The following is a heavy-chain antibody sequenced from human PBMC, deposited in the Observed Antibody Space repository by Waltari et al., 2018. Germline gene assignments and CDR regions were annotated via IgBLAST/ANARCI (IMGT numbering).Heavy chain of an antibody. V-gene: IGHV4-59*01. Sequence: QVQLQESGPGLVKPSETLSLTCTVSGGSISSYYWSWIRQPPGKGLEWIGYLYYSGSTNYNPSLKSRVTISVDTSKNRFSLKLNSVTAADTAVYYCARGGYSGYDGWFDPWGQGTLVTVSS. J-gene: IGHJ5*02. CDR2: LYYSGST. CDR3: ARGGYSGYDGWFDP. D-gene: IGHD5-12*01. CDR1: GGSISSYY.